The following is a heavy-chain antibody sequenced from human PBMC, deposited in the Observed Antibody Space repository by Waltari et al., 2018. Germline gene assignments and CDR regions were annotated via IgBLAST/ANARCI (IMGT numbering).Heavy chain of an antibody. CDR1: GGSFTFFY. D-gene: IGHD1-26*01. CDR3: ARADRGPRSGSSATPAWGP. Sequence: QVQLQQWGAGLLKPSETLSLTCAVSGGSFTFFYWTWIRQPPGKGLEWIGEINPRGTTNSSPSLRSRVSISADTSKNQFSLKLTSGTAADTAVYYCARADRGPRSGSSATPAWGPWGQGTLVTVSS. V-gene: IGHV4-34*01. CDR2: INPRGTT. J-gene: IGHJ5*02.